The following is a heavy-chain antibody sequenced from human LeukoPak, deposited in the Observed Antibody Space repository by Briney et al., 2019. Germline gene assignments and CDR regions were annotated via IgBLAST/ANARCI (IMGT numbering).Heavy chain of an antibody. V-gene: IGHV1-8*01. CDR3: VRTPPNWGFDY. Sequence: SVKVSCKASGYTFTSHDINWVRQATGQGLEWMGWMSPNSGDTGYAQKFQGRVTMTSDSSISTAYMELSSLRSEDTAIYYCVRTPPNWGFDYWGQGTLVTVSS. D-gene: IGHD7-27*01. CDR1: GYTFTSHD. CDR2: MSPNSGDT. J-gene: IGHJ4*02.